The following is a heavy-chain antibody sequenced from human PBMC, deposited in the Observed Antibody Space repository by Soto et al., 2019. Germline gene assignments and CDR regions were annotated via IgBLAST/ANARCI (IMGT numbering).Heavy chain of an antibody. J-gene: IGHJ4*02. CDR1: GYSFTSYW. V-gene: IGHV5-10-1*01. Sequence: GESLKISCKGSGYSFTSYWISWVRQMPGKGLEWMGRIDPSDSYTNYSPSFQGHVTISADKSISTAYLQWSSLKASDTAMYYCASTHIDYSNYEGFDYWGQGTLVTVSS. D-gene: IGHD4-4*01. CDR3: ASTHIDYSNYEGFDY. CDR2: IDPSDSYT.